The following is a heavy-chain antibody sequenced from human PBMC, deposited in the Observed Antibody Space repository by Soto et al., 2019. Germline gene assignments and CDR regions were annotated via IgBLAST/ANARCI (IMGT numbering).Heavy chain of an antibody. CDR1: GGSISRSNW. D-gene: IGHD6-19*01. CDR3: ARVSSGFYRVDY. CDR2: IYHSGST. J-gene: IGHJ4*02. Sequence: QVQLQESGPGLVKPSGTLSLTCAVSGGSISRSNWWAWVRQPPGKGLEWIGEIYHSGSTNYNPSLKSRVTISVDKSKNQFSLKLTAVTAADTAVYYCARVSSGFYRVDYWGQGILVTVPS. V-gene: IGHV4-4*02.